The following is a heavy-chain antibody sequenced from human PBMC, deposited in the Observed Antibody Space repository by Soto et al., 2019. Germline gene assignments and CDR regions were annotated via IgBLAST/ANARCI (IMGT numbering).Heavy chain of an antibody. CDR2: IYYSGST. J-gene: IGHJ3*02. D-gene: IGHD4-4*01. Sequence: ALSVTCTVSGGSISRGGYYWSWIRQHPGKGLEWIGYIYYSGSTYYNPSLKSRVTISVDTSKNQFSLRLSSVTAADTAVFYCARAGDYSNYNDAFDICGQGTMVT. V-gene: IGHV4-31*03. CDR3: ARAGDYSNYNDAFDI. CDR1: GGSISRGGYY.